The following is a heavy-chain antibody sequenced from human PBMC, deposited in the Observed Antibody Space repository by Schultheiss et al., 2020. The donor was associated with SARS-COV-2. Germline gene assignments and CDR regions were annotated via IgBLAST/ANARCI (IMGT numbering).Heavy chain of an antibody. CDR3: AKDKAVGLAYAYWYFDL. V-gene: IGHV3-23*01. D-gene: IGHD2-2*01. CDR1: GFTFSSYS. CDR2: ISGSGDST. J-gene: IGHJ2*01. Sequence: GGSLRLSCAASGFTFSSYSMNWVRQAPGKGLEWVSAISGSGDSTYYADSVKGRFTVSRDNSKNTLYLQMNSLRAENTAVYYCAKDKAVGLAYAYWYFDLWGRGNLVTISS.